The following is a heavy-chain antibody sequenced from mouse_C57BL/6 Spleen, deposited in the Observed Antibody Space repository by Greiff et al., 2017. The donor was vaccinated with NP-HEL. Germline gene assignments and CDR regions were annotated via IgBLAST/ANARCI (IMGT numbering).Heavy chain of an antibody. CDR1: GYTFTSYW. CDR3: ARSGNDYYAMDY. V-gene: IGHV1-64*01. D-gene: IGHD1-3*01. CDR2: IHPNSGST. J-gene: IGHJ4*01. Sequence: QVQLQQPGAELVKPGASVKLSCKASGYTFTSYWMHWVKQRPGQGLEWIGMIHPNSGSTNYNEKFKSKATLTVDKSSSTAYMQLSSLTSEDAAVYDCARSGNDYYAMDYWGQGTSVTVSS.